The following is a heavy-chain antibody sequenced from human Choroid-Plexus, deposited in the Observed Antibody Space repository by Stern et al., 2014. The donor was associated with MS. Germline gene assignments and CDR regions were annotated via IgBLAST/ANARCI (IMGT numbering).Heavy chain of an antibody. V-gene: IGHV3-30*18. CDR2: ISYDGNKK. Sequence: VQLVESGGGVVQPGRPLRLSCAASGFTFSIFGMHWVRQAPGKGLEWVAVISYDGNKKYYADSVKGRFTISRDNSKNTLYMQMNSLRAEDTAVYYCAKDPQWWTYFFEYWGQGSLVTVSS. D-gene: IGHD2-15*01. CDR1: GFTFSIFG. J-gene: IGHJ4*02. CDR3: AKDPQWWTYFFEY.